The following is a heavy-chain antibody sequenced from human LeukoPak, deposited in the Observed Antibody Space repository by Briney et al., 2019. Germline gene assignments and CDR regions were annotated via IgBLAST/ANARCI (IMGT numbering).Heavy chain of an antibody. Sequence: GESLKISCKGSGYSFTSYWIGWVRQMPGKGLEWMGIIYPGDSDTRYSPSFQGQVTISADKSISTDYLQLSRLKASDTAMYYCATTSDSSGVAFDYWGQGTLVTVCS. CDR1: GYSFTSYW. D-gene: IGHD3-22*01. CDR3: ATTSDSSGVAFDY. CDR2: IYPGDSDT. V-gene: IGHV5-51*01. J-gene: IGHJ4*02.